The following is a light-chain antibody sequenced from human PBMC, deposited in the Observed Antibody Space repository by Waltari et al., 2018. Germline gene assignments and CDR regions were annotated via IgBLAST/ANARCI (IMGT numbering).Light chain of an antibody. Sequence: EIVLTQSPANLSLSPGEGATLSCRASQSVSNYLAWYQQQPGQAPRLLIYGTYNRATGIPARFSGSGSGTDFTLTISSLEPEDFAVYYCQQRASWPNTFGQGTKLEIK. CDR2: GTY. CDR3: QQRASWPNT. V-gene: IGKV3-11*01. J-gene: IGKJ2*01. CDR1: QSVSNY.